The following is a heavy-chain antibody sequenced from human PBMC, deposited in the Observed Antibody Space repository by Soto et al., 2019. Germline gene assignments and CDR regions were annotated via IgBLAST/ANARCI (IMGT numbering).Heavy chain of an antibody. CDR3: AGQGHDSSVYYYPAPIDS. CDR1: GYSFTSYW. CDR2: IYPGDSDT. D-gene: IGHD3-22*01. Sequence: PGESLKISCKGSGYSFTSYWIGWVRQMPGKGLEWMGIIYPGDSDTRYSPSFQGQVTISADKSISTAYLQWSSLKASDTAMYYLAGQGHDSSVYYYPAPIDSWGQGPLVPVSS. V-gene: IGHV5-51*01. J-gene: IGHJ4*02.